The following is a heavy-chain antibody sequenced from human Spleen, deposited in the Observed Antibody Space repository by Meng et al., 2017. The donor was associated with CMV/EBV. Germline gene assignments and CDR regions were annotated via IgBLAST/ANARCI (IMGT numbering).Heavy chain of an antibody. J-gene: IGHJ4*02. D-gene: IGHD4-23*01. Sequence: ASVKVSCKASGYTFTGYYMHWVRQAPGQGLEWMGWINPNSGGTNYAQKFQGRVTMTRDTSISTAYMELSRLRSDDTAVYYCVSPSYGGNSGSHLIYWGQGTLVTVSS. CDR2: INPNSGGT. CDR3: VSPSYGGNSGSHLIY. V-gene: IGHV1-2*02. CDR1: GYTFTGYY.